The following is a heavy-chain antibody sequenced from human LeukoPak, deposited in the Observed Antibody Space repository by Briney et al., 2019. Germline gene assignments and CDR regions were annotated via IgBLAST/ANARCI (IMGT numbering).Heavy chain of an antibody. CDR2: ISAYNDNR. J-gene: IGHJ3*01. Sequence: ASVTVSCKASGYTFADYGISWVRQAPGQGLEWMGWISAYNDNRKYALKFQGRVSMTTDTSTNTAYMEVRSLRSDDTAVYYCAKANWNDVLVFWRSDSFDVWGQGTMVTVSS. D-gene: IGHD1-1*01. CDR3: AKANWNDVLVFWRSDSFDV. CDR1: GYTFADYG. V-gene: IGHV1-18*01.